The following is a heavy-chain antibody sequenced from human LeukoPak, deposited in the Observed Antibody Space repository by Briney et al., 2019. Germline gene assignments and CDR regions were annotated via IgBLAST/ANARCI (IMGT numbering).Heavy chain of an antibody. CDR2: VYYTGRT. D-gene: IGHD1-26*01. Sequence: SETLSLTCTVSGGSISSASSYWGWIRQPPGKGLEWIGTVYYTGRTYNNPSLKSRVTISVDTSNNQFSLKVASVTAADTAVYYCASTHAGRYYTTFDSWGQGTLVAVSS. CDR3: ASTHAGRYYTTFDS. V-gene: IGHV4-39*01. CDR1: GGSISSASSY. J-gene: IGHJ4*02.